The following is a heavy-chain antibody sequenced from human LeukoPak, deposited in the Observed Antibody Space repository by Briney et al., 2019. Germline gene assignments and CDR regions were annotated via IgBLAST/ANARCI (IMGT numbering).Heavy chain of an antibody. CDR2: INSDGSST. CDR1: GFTFSSYW. D-gene: IGHD2-15*01. J-gene: IGHJ4*02. CDR3: ARCRGSSCYDY. V-gene: IGHV3-74*01. Sequence: GGSLRLSCAASGFTFSSYWMHWVRHAPGKGLVWVSRINSDGSSTIYADSVKGRFTISRDNAKNTLYLQMNSLRAEDTAVYYCARCRGSSCYDYWGQGTLVTVSS.